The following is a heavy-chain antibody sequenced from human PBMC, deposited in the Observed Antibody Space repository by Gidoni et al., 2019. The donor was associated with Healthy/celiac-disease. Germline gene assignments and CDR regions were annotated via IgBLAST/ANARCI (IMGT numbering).Heavy chain of an antibody. V-gene: IGHV3-30*18. D-gene: IGHD2-21*02. CDR2: ISYDGSNK. Sequence: QVQLVESWGGVVQPGRSLRLSCAASVFTFSFYARHWVRQAPGKGLEWVAVISYDGSNKYYADSVKGRFTISRDNSKNTLYLQMNSLRAEDTAVYYCAKTTVPWRGDRTADWGSTFDYWGQGTLVTVSS. CDR1: VFTFSFYA. J-gene: IGHJ4*02. CDR3: AKTTVPWRGDRTADWGSTFDY.